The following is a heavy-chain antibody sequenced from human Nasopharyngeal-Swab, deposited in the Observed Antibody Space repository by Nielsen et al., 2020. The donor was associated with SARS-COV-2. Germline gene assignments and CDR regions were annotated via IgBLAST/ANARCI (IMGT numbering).Heavy chain of an antibody. Sequence: SETLSLTCAVSGYSISSGYYWGWIRQPPGTGPEWIGSIYHSGSTYYNPSLKSRVTISVDTSKNQFSLKLSSVTAADTAVYYCARHAAGEYQLTYYFDYWGQGTLVTVSS. V-gene: IGHV4-38-2*01. D-gene: IGHD2-2*01. CDR1: GYSISSGYY. CDR3: ARHAAGEYQLTYYFDY. CDR2: IYHSGST. J-gene: IGHJ4*02.